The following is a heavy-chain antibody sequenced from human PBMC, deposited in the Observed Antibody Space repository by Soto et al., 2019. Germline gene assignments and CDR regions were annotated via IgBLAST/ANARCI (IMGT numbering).Heavy chain of an antibody. D-gene: IGHD5-18*01. Sequence: SPTLSLTYDISGDSISPTNVAWNWIRQSPSGGLEWLGRTGYTSKWYNDYAVSVKSRITINPDTSKNQFSLQLNSVTPDDTAVYYCARGKNSAFDYWGQGTLVTVSS. CDR2: TGYTSKWYN. J-gene: IGHJ4*02. CDR3: ARGKNSAFDY. V-gene: IGHV6-1*01. CDR1: GDSISPTNVA.